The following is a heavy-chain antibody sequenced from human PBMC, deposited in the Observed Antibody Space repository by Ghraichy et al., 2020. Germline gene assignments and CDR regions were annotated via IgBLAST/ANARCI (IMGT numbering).Heavy chain of an antibody. J-gene: IGHJ6*02. CDR1: GGSISSSSYY. CDR3: ARLSRSGNYYYGMDV. Sequence: SQTLSLTCTVSGGSISSSSYYWGWIRQPPGKGLEWIGSIYYSGSTYYNPSLKSRVTISVDTSKNQFSLKLSSVTAADTAVYYCARLSRSGNYYYGMDVWGQGTTVTVSS. CDR2: IYYSGST. V-gene: IGHV4-39*01.